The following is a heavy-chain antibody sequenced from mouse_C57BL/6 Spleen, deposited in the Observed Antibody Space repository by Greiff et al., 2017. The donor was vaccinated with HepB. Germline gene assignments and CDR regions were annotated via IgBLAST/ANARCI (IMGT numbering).Heavy chain of an antibody. V-gene: IGHV5-12*01. CDR3: ARPYSNYGYFDV. D-gene: IGHD2-5*01. CDR2: ISNGGGST. J-gene: IGHJ1*03. Sequence: EVQLVESGGGLVQPGGSLKLSCAASGFTFSDYYMYWVRQTPEKRLEWVAYISNGGGSTYYPDTVKGRFTISRDNAKNTLYLQMSSLKSEDTAMYYCARPYSNYGYFDVWGTGTTVTVSS. CDR1: GFTFSDYY.